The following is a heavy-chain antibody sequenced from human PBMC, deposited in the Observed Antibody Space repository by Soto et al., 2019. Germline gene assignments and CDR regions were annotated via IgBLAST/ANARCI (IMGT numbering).Heavy chain of an antibody. V-gene: IGHV1-8*01. CDR3: ARGGHIVVVPAAMDYYYDMDV. J-gene: IGHJ6*03. CDR2: MNPNSVNT. D-gene: IGHD2-2*01. Sequence: QVQLVQSGAEVQKPGASVKVSCKASGYTFTSYDINWVRQATGQGLEWMGWMNPNSVNTGYAQKHQGRVTMTRTTSISIAYMELSRLRSEATAVYYCARGGHIVVVPAAMDYYYDMDVWVKGTTVTVSS. CDR1: GYTFTSYD.